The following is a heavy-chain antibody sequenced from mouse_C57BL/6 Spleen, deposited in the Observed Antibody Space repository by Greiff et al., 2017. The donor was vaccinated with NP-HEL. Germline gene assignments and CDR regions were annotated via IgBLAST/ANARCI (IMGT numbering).Heavy chain of an antibody. CDR3: ARVGYSLYAMDY. J-gene: IGHJ4*01. D-gene: IGHD4-1*01. CDR2: IDPSDSET. Sequence: VQLQQPGAELVRPGSSVKLSCKASGYTFTSYWMHWVKQRPIQGLEWIGNIDPSDSETHYIQKFKDKATLTVDKSSSTAYMQLSSLTSEDSAVYYCARVGYSLYAMDYWGQGTSVTVSS. CDR1: GYTFTSYW. V-gene: IGHV1-52*01.